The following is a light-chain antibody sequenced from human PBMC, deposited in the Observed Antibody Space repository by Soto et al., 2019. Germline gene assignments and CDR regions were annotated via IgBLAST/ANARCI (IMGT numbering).Light chain of an antibody. Sequence: QSALTQPASVSGSPGQSITISCTGTSSDVGGYNYVSWYQQHPGKAPKLMIYEVSNRLSGVSNRFSGSKSGNTASLTISGLQAEDEADYYCSSYISSSTRVFGGGTKLTVL. V-gene: IGLV2-14*01. CDR2: EVS. J-gene: IGLJ3*02. CDR3: SSYISSSTRV. CDR1: SSDVGGYNY.